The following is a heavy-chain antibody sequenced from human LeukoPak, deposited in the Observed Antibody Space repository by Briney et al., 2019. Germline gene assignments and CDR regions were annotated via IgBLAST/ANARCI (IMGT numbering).Heavy chain of an antibody. D-gene: IGHD3-10*01. V-gene: IGHV1-2*02. CDR3: ARDHWWVRGVPAGWFDP. Sequence: ASVKVSCKASGYTFTGYYMRWVRQAPGQGLEWMGWINPNSGGTNYAQKFQVRVTMTRDTSISTAYMELSRLRSDDTAVYYCARDHWWVRGVPAGWFDPWGQGTLVTVSS. CDR2: INPNSGGT. CDR1: GYTFTGYY. J-gene: IGHJ5*02.